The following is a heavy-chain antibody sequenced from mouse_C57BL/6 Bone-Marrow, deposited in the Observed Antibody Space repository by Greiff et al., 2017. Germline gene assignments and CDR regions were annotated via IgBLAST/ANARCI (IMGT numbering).Heavy chain of an antibody. V-gene: IGHV1-4*01. Sequence: VQLHQSGAELARPGASVKMSCKASGYTFTSYTMHWVKQRPGQGLEWIGYINPSSGYTKYNQKFKDKATLTADKSSSTAYMQLSSLTSEDSAVYYCARSGSRPFAYWGQGTLVTVSA. CDR3: ARSGSRPFAY. J-gene: IGHJ3*01. CDR1: GYTFTSYT. CDR2: INPSSGYT. D-gene: IGHD1-1*01.